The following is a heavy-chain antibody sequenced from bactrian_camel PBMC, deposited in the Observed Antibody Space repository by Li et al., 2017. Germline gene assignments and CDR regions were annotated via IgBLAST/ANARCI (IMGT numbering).Heavy chain of an antibody. CDR2: IDSDGIA. J-gene: IGHJ6*01. D-gene: IGHD2*01. CDR3: AADYSAGGGYCRYRAHFGY. Sequence: HVQLVESGGGSVQPGGSLRLSCTASGFAVSSRWMGWFRQAPGKEREGVAAIDSDGIASYAVSVKGRFTISVDNAKNTLYLQMNSLKPEDTAMYYCAADYSAGGGYCRYRAHFGYWGQGTQVTVS. CDR1: GFAVSSRW. V-gene: IGHV3S26*01.